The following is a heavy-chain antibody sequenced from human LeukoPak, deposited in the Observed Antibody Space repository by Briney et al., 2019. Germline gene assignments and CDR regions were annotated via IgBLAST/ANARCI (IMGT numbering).Heavy chain of an antibody. D-gene: IGHD1-26*01. Sequence: ASVKVSCKASGYIFSAYYIHWVRQAPGQGLEWMGIINPSGGSPNYAQKFQGRVTMTRDMSTSTVNMELSSLRSEDTAVYYCARAQGSYYHYYMDVWGKGTTVTVSS. CDR2: INPSGGSP. J-gene: IGHJ6*03. CDR1: GYIFSAYY. V-gene: IGHV1-46*01. CDR3: ARAQGSYYHYYMDV.